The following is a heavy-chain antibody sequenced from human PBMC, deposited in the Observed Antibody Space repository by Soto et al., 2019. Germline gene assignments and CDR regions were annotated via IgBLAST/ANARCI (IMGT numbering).Heavy chain of an antibody. CDR3: ARHLPYCGGDCYSLDY. Sequence: TSETLSLTCTVSGGTISSSGYYGGWNRQPPGKGLEWIGSIYYSGSTKYSPSLKSRVTISVDTSKNQFSLNLSSVTAADTALYYCARHLPYCGGDCYSLDYWGQGTLVTVSS. CDR2: IYYSGST. J-gene: IGHJ4*02. D-gene: IGHD2-21*02. V-gene: IGHV4-39*01. CDR1: GGTISSSGYY.